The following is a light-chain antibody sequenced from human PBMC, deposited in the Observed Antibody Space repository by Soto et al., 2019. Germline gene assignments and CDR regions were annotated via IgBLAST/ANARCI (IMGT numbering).Light chain of an antibody. CDR2: GAS. CDR1: QSVSSSY. V-gene: IGKV3-20*01. Sequence: EIMLTQSPGTLSLSPGERATLSCRASQSVSSSYLAWYQQKPGQAPRLLIYGASSRATGIPDRFSGSGSGTDFTLTISRLEPEDFAVYYCQQYGSSSITFDQGTRLEIK. J-gene: IGKJ5*01. CDR3: QQYGSSSIT.